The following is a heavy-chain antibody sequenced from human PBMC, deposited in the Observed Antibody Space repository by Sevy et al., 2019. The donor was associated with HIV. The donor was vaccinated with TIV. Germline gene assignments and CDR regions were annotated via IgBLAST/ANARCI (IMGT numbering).Heavy chain of an antibody. D-gene: IGHD5-12*01. CDR1: AFTFSSYS. Sequence: GGSLRLSCAASAFTFSSYSMNWVRQAPGKGLEWVSSISSSSSYIYYADSVKGRFTISRDNAKNSLYLQMNSLRAEDTAVYYCARGRDGYNFFDYWGQGTLVTVSS. CDR3: ARGRDGYNFFDY. CDR2: ISSSSSYI. J-gene: IGHJ4*02. V-gene: IGHV3-21*01.